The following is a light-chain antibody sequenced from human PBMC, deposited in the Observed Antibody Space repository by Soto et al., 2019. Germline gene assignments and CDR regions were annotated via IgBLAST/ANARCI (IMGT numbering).Light chain of an antibody. CDR1: QSVSSN. CDR2: GAS. CDR3: QQYNNSPRLT. V-gene: IGKV3-15*01. Sequence: EIVMTQSPATLSVSPGERATLSCRASQSVSSNLAWYQQKPGQAPRLLIYGASTRATGIPARFSGSGSGTEFTLTISGLMSEDFAVYHCQQYNNSPRLTFGGGTKVEIK. J-gene: IGKJ4*01.